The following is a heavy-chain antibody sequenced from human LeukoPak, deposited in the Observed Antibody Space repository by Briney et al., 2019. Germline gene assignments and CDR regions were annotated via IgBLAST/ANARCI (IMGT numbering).Heavy chain of an antibody. V-gene: IGHV3-20*04. D-gene: IGHD4-17*01. CDR3: ARADYGDQDEAFDI. CDR2: INWNGGST. Sequence: PGGSLRLSCAASGFTFDDYGMSWVRQAPGKGLEWVSGINWNGGSTGYADSVKGRFTISRDNAKNSLYLQMNSLRAEDTALYYCARADYGDQDEAFDIWGQGTMVTVSS. J-gene: IGHJ3*02. CDR1: GFTFDDYG.